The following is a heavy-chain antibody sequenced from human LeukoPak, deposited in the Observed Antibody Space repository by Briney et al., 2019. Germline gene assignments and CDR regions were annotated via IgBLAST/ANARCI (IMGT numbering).Heavy chain of an antibody. D-gene: IGHD1-26*01. J-gene: IGHJ3*02. CDR3: VVGARDAFDI. CDR2: TRNKANSYTT. Sequence: PGGSLRLSCAASGFTFSDHYRDWVRQAPGKGLEWVGRTRNKANSYTTEYAASVKGRYTISRDDSKNSLYLQMNSLKTEDTAVYYCVVGARDAFDIWGQGTMVTVSS. CDR1: GFTFSDHY. V-gene: IGHV3-72*01.